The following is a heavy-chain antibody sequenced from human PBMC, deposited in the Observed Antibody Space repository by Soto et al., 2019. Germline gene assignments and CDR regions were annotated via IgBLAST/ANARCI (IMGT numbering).Heavy chain of an antibody. V-gene: IGHV1-69*08. J-gene: IGHJ6*02. CDR2: VMAIFDIP. D-gene: IGHD2-2*01. CDR3: ARDRGGKDSGIVPPAIHGMDV. Sequence: QVQLVQSGAEVKKSGSSVKVSCKASGVTLSSHTITWVRQAPGQGLEWMVRVMAIFDIPTYAQKFQGRVTITAEKSTNTAYMELSRLSSAETAVYYCARDRGGKDSGIVPPAIHGMDVWGQGTTFTVSS. CDR1: GVTLSSHT.